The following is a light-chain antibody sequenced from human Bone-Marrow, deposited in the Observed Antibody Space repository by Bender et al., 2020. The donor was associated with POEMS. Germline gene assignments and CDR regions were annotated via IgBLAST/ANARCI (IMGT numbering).Light chain of an antibody. CDR1: SSDVGGYNY. CDR3: AVWDDSLNGWV. Sequence: QSALTQPASVSGSPGQSITISCTGTSSDVGGYNYVSWYQEHPGKAPKLIIYEVRKRPSGVPDRFSGSRSGTSASLAISGLQSEDEADYYCAVWDDSLNGWVFGGGTKLTVL. V-gene: IGLV2-14*01. CDR2: EVR. J-gene: IGLJ3*02.